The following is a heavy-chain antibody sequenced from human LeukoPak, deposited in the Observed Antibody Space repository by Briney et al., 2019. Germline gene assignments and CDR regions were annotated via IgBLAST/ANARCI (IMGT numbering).Heavy chain of an antibody. CDR2: IYYSGST. V-gene: IGHV4-61*01. CDR3: AREVFYYDSSGYYYGAFDI. D-gene: IGHD3-22*01. J-gene: IGHJ3*02. Sequence: SETLSLTCTVSGGSVSSGSYYWSWIRQPPGKGLEWIGYIYYSGSTNYNPSLKSRATISVDTSKNQFSLKLSSVTAADTAVYYCAREVFYYDSSGYYYGAFDIWGQGTMVTVSS. CDR1: GGSVSSGSYY.